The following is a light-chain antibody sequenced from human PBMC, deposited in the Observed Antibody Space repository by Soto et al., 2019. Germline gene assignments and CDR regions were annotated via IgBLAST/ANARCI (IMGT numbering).Light chain of an antibody. CDR1: QGIDKD. CDR3: QKYDRAPRT. Sequence: AIQMTQSPSSLSAAVGDTVTLTSLASQGIDKDLGWYQQKPGKAPNLLIHAASTLQSAFPSRLSGSGSGTAFHPTLSSLQPQDVPTYYCQKYDRAPRTFGHGPKVDIK. V-gene: IGKV1-6*01. CDR2: AAS. J-gene: IGKJ1*01.